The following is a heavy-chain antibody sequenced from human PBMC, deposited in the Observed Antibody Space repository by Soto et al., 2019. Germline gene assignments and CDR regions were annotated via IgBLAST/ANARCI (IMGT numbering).Heavy chain of an antibody. CDR3: ARDHLNDYYYYYMDV. Sequence: GESLKISCAASGFTFRNYAMSWVRQAPGEGLEWVANIKQGGSEKYYADSVKGRFTISRDNAKNSLYLQMNSLRAEDTAVYYCARDHLNDYYYYYMDVWGKGTTVTVSS. V-gene: IGHV3-7*01. J-gene: IGHJ6*03. CDR1: GFTFRNYA. CDR2: IKQGGSEK.